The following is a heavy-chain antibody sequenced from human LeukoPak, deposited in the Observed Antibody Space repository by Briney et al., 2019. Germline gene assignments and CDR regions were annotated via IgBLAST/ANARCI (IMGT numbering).Heavy chain of an antibody. CDR1: GYSISSGYY. J-gene: IGHJ4*02. D-gene: IGHD5-18*01. CDR3: ARPVDTAMVKVAWDY. Sequence: SETLSLTCTVSGYSISSGYYWGRIRQPPGKGLEWIGSIYHSGSTYYNPSLKSRVTISVDTSKNQFSLKLSSVTAADTAVYYCARPVDTAMVKVAWDYWGQGTLVTVSS. V-gene: IGHV4-38-2*02. CDR2: IYHSGST.